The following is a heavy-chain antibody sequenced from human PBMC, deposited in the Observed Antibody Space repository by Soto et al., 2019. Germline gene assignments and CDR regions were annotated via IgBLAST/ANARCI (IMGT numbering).Heavy chain of an antibody. Sequence: QVQLQESGAGLVKPSQTLSLTCTVSGDSISSGGYYWSWIRQHPGKGLEWIGYIYDNGGAYYSPSLRGRVVISLDRSENQFSLRLSSVTAADTAVYYCARVKGGTTRRAFDSWGQGTLVTVSS. J-gene: IGHJ4*02. CDR2: IYDNGGA. V-gene: IGHV4-31*03. D-gene: IGHD1-7*01. CDR1: GDSISSGGYY. CDR3: ARVKGGTTRRAFDS.